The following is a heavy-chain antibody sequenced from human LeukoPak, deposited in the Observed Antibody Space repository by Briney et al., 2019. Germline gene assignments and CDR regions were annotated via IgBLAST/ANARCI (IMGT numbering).Heavy chain of an antibody. V-gene: IGHV3-23*01. Sequence: PRGSLRLSCAPSGFTSSIYAMRWVRQAPGEGLEWGSTLSGGGNTTYYADSAKGRFTISRDNSKNTMFLQMNSLRADDTAGDYCPRQWYASGWNPFVYWGQGILATVSS. D-gene: IGHD6-19*01. CDR2: LSGGGNTT. J-gene: IGHJ4*02. CDR1: GFTSSIYA. CDR3: PRQWYASGWNPFVY.